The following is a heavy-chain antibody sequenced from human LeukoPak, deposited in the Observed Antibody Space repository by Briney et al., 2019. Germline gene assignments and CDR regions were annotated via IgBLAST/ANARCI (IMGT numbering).Heavy chain of an antibody. Sequence: TGGSLRLSCTASGFTFSSYSMNWVRQAPGKGLEWVSSISSSSSYIYYADSVKGRFTISRDNAKNSLYLQMNSLRAEDTAVYYCARDPTVETPDRDYWGQGTLVTVSS. D-gene: IGHD4-23*01. CDR1: GFTFSSYS. V-gene: IGHV3-21*01. J-gene: IGHJ4*02. CDR3: ARDPTVETPDRDY. CDR2: ISSSSSYI.